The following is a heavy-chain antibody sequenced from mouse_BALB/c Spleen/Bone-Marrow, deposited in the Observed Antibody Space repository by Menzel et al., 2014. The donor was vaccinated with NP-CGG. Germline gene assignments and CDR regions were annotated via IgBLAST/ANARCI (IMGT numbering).Heavy chain of an antibody. CDR2: IYPGNSDT. Sequence: EVQLMESGTVLARPGAAVKMSCKASGYTFSNYWMHWVKQRPGQGLEWIGTIYPGNSDTTYNQKFKGKATLTAVTSTSTAYMELSSLTNEDSAVYYCTTLARNKFDYWGQGTTLTVSS. J-gene: IGHJ2*01. D-gene: IGHD3-1*01. CDR1: GYTFSNYW. CDR3: TTLARNKFDY. V-gene: IGHV1-5*01.